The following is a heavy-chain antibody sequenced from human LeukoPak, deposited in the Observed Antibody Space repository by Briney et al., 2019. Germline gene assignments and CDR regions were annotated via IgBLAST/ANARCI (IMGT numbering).Heavy chain of an antibody. CDR1: GFTFANSG. D-gene: IGHD3-10*01. Sequence: PGGSLRLSCVASGFTFANSGMSWVRQAPGKGLEWVSAISGSGGSTYYADSLKDRFTISRDNSKITLYMQMNSLRAEDTAVYYCAKLGPLRGPFDYWGQGTLVTVSS. CDR2: ISGSGGST. V-gene: IGHV3-23*01. J-gene: IGHJ4*02. CDR3: AKLGPLRGPFDY.